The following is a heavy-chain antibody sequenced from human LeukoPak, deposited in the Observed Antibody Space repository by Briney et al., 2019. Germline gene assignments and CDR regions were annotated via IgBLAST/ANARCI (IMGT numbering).Heavy chain of an antibody. CDR2: IYYSGST. CDR3: ARDPSTRDPEGYYYYGMDV. D-gene: IGHD2-2*01. J-gene: IGHJ6*02. V-gene: IGHV4-30-4*01. Sequence: SQTLSLTCTVSGGSISSGDYYWSWIRQPPGKGLEWIGYIYYSGSTYYNPSLKSRVTISVDTSKNRFSLKLSSVTAADTAVYYCARDPSTRDPEGYYYYGMDVWGQGTTVTVSS. CDR1: GGSISSGDYY.